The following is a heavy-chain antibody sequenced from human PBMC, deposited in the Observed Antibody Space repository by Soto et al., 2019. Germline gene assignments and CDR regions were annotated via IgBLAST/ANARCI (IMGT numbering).Heavy chain of an antibody. V-gene: IGHV3-43*01. Sequence: GGSLRLSCAASGFTFNAYTMHWVRQAPGKGLEWVSLISWDGGITYYGDSVKGRFTVSRDNSDNSLYLQMTSLRSDDTAFYYCAKDSYDILTGQKRYFDSWGQGTLVTVSS. D-gene: IGHD3-9*01. CDR3: AKDSYDILTGQKRYFDS. CDR1: GFTFNAYT. J-gene: IGHJ4*02. CDR2: ISWDGGIT.